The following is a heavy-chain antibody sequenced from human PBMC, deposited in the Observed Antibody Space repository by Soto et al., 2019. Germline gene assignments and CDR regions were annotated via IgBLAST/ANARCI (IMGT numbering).Heavy chain of an antibody. CDR2: INHSGST. CDR1: GGSFSGYY. CDR3: ARFQAARFYYYGMDV. V-gene: IGHV4-34*01. D-gene: IGHD6-6*01. J-gene: IGHJ6*02. Sequence: SETLSLTCAVYGGSFSGYYWSWIRQPPGEGLEWIGEINHSGSTNYNPSLKSRVTISVDTSKNQFSLKLSSVTAADTAVYYCARFQAARFYYYGMDVWGQGTTVTVSS.